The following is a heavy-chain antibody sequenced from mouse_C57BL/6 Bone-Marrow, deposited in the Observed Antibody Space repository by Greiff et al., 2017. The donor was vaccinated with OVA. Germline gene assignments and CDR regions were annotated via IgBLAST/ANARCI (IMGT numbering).Heavy chain of an antibody. CDR1: GYTFTGYE. CDR3: TRQGNGRTDFDY. Sequence: QVQLQQSGAELARPGASVTLSCKASGYTFTGYEMHWVKQTPVHGLEWIGAIDPETGGTAYNQKFKGKATLTADKSSSTAYMELRSLTSEDSAVYYCTRQGNGRTDFDYWGQGTTLTVSS. CDR2: IDPETGGT. V-gene: IGHV1-15*01. J-gene: IGHJ2*01.